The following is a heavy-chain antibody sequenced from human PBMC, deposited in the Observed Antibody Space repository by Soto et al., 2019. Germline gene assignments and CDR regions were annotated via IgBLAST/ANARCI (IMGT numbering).Heavy chain of an antibody. D-gene: IGHD1-1*01. Sequence: PSETLSLTCTVSGGSISSSSYYWGWIRQPPGKGLEWIGSIYYSGSTYYNPSLKSRVTISVDTSKNQFSLKLSSVTAADTAVYYCAIPTLGLETPHGFDYWGQGTLVTVSS. CDR1: GGSISSSSYY. CDR3: AIPTLGLETPHGFDY. CDR2: IYYSGST. V-gene: IGHV4-39*01. J-gene: IGHJ4*02.